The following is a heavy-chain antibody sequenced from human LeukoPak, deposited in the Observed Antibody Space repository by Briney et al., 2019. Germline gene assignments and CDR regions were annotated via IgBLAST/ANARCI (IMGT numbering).Heavy chain of an antibody. J-gene: IGHJ6*03. D-gene: IGHD3-10*01. CDR3: ARDPTDYYGSGSYYYYYMDV. V-gene: IGHV1-2*02. Sequence: ASVKVSCKASGYTFTGYYMHWVRQAPGQGREWMGWINPNIGGTNYAQKFQGRVTMTRDTSISTAYMERSRLRSDDTAVYYCARDPTDYYGSGSYYYYYMDVWGKGTTVTVSS. CDR1: GYTFTGYY. CDR2: INPNIGGT.